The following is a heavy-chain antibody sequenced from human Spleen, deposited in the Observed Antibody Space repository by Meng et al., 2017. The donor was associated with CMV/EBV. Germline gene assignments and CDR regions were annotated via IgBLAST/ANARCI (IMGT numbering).Heavy chain of an antibody. Sequence: HVQRQQVGAGLLKASETLARTCAVYGGAFSGYYWSWIRQPPGKGLEWIGEINHSGSTNYNPSLKSRVTISVDTSKNQCSLKLSSVTAADTAVYYCASNLMTTVVINYWGQGTLVTVSS. CDR1: GGAFSGYY. CDR3: ASNLMTTVVINY. D-gene: IGHD4-23*01. CDR2: INHSGST. V-gene: IGHV4-34*01. J-gene: IGHJ4*02.